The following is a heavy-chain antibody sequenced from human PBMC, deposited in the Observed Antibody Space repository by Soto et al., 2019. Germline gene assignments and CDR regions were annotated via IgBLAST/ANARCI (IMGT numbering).Heavy chain of an antibody. CDR3: ARGAVPDAYLFYFDY. CDR1: GDFISNNY. V-gene: IGHV4-59*01. D-gene: IGHD2-2*01. Sequence: PSETLSLTCTVSGDFISNNYWNWIRQSPGKGLEWIGYIYYSGENRYNPSLKSRVTMSVDTSKNQFSLNLASVTAADTAVYYCARGAVPDAYLFYFDYWGQGALVTGLL. J-gene: IGHJ4*02. CDR2: IYYSGEN.